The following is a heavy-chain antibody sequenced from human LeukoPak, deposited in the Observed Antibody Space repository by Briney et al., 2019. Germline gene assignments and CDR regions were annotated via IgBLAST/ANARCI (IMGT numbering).Heavy chain of an antibody. Sequence: GGSLRFSCSASRFTFSSYAMSWLRPAPGKGLEWFSAISDSGGSTYYKDSGKVRFTISRDNAKNTMYVQMNSMRAEDTAVYYCAKDVVVAAVPTYNCFDPWGQGTLVTVSS. D-gene: IGHD2-15*01. CDR3: AKDVVVAAVPTYNCFDP. J-gene: IGHJ5*02. CDR2: ISDSGGST. V-gene: IGHV3-23*01. CDR1: RFTFSSYA.